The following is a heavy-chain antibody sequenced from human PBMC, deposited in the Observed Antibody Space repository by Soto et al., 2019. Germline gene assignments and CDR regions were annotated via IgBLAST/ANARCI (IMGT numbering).Heavy chain of an antibody. D-gene: IGHD1-26*01. J-gene: IGHJ6*02. CDR1: GYTFTSYY. Sequence: ASVKVSCKASGYTFTSYYMHWVRQAPGQGLEWMGIMSPSGSTSYAQKFQGRVTMTTDTSTSTVYMGLSSLRSEDTAVYYCARSLGATNHYYGMDVWGQGTTVTVSS. V-gene: IGHV1-46*01. CDR2: MSPSGST. CDR3: ARSLGATNHYYGMDV.